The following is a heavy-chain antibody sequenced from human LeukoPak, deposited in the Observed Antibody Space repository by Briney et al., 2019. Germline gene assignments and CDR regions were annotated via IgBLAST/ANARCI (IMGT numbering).Heavy chain of an antibody. CDR2: IYYSGST. V-gene: IGHV4-31*03. J-gene: IGHJ5*02. Sequence: SETLSLTCTVSGGSISSGGYYWSWIRQHPGKGLEWIGYIYYSGSTYYNPSLKSRVTISVDTSKNQFSLKLSSVTAADTAVYYCARGGWYSSSWPTRKNWFDPWGQGTLVTVSS. CDR3: ARGGWYSSSWPTRKNWFDP. D-gene: IGHD6-13*01. CDR1: GGSISSGGYY.